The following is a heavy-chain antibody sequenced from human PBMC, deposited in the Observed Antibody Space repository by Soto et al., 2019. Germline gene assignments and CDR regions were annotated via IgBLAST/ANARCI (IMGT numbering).Heavy chain of an antibody. CDR3: AKDRGTVGATINX. J-gene: IGHJ4*02. CDR2: ITYDGNNK. CDR1: GFTFSNSG. D-gene: IGHD5-12*01. V-gene: IGHV3-30*18. Sequence: PGGSLRLSCAASGFTFSNSGMHWVRQAPGKGLEWVEVITYDGNNKYYADSVKGRFTISRDNSNNTLYLQMNSLKAEDTAVYYCAKDRGTVGATINXWGQGTLVTVSX.